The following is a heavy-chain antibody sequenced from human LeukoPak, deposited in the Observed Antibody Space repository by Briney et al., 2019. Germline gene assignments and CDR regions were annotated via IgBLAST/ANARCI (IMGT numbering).Heavy chain of an antibody. CDR3: AVGATPFDY. D-gene: IGHD1-26*01. Sequence: PGGSLRLSCAASGFTFSSYAMHWVRQAPGMGLEWVAVISYDGSNKYYADSVKGRFTISRDNSKNTLYLQMNSLRAEDTAVYYCAVGATPFDYWGQGTLVTVSS. V-gene: IGHV3-30-3*01. CDR1: GFTFSSYA. J-gene: IGHJ4*02. CDR2: ISYDGSNK.